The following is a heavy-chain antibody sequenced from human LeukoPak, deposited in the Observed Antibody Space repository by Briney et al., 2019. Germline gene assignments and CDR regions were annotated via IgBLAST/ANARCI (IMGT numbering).Heavy chain of an antibody. CDR3: ARVASLSVTHYYYYGMDV. CDR2: ISYHGRKK. J-gene: IGHJ6*02. CDR1: GFTFGTYA. Sequence: GGSLPLSCAASGFTFGTYALHWLRQAPGKGREWVAMISYHGRKKLYADSVKGRFSISRDNAENTLYLQMNSLRPDDTAVYYCARVASLSVTHYYYYGMDVWGPGTTVSVSS. D-gene: IGHD4-17*01. V-gene: IGHV3-30*04.